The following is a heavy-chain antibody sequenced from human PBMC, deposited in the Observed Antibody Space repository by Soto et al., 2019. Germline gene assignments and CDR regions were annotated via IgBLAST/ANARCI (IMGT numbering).Heavy chain of an antibody. D-gene: IGHD1-20*01. V-gene: IGHV1-69*06. J-gene: IGHJ5*01. CDR2: IIPVFGSP. Sequence: VQLVQSGAEVRKPGSSVRVSCEPSGDTFNSHTINWLRQAPGQGLEWMGGIIPVFGSPTYAQKFPARLTMTADTSTQTAYMERSSLTSADAAFYFCARDITGTTNGFDSWGQGTIVTVSS. CDR3: ARDITGTTNGFDS. CDR1: GDTFNSHT.